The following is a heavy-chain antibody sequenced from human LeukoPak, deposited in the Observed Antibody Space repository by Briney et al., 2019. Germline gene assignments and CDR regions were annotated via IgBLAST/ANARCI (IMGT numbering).Heavy chain of an antibody. CDR2: ISSSSSTI. CDR1: GFTFSSYS. CDR3: ARALRYFDWLSTSPEYNWFDP. D-gene: IGHD3-9*01. V-gene: IGHV3-48*01. J-gene: IGHJ5*02. Sequence: GGSLKLSCAASGFTFSSYSMNWVRQAPGKGLEWVSYISSSSSTIYYADSVKGRFTISRDNAKNSLYLQMNSLRAEDTAVYYCARALRYFDWLSTSPEYNWFDPWGQGTLVTVSS.